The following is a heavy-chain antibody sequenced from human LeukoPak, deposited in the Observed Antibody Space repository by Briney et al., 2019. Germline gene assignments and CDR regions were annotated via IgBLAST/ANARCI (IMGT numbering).Heavy chain of an antibody. J-gene: IGHJ5*02. D-gene: IGHD6-25*01. CDR1: GYIFTSYG. CDR3: ARAAEFDWFDP. V-gene: IGHV1-18*01. CDR2: ISAYNGNT. Sequence: ASVKASCKASGYIFTSYGVSWVRQAPGQGLEWMGWISAYNGNTHYAQKLQGRVTMTTDTSTNTAYMEVRSLRSDDTAVYFCARAAEFDWFDPWGQGTLVTVSS.